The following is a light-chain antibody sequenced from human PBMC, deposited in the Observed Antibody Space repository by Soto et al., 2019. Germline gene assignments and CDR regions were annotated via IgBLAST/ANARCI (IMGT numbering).Light chain of an antibody. J-gene: IGLJ2*01. CDR1: SGSIASNY. Sequence: NFLLTQPHSVSESPGKTVTISCTRSSGSIASNYVQWYQQRPGSSPTTVIYEDNQRPSGVPDRLSGSIDSSSNSASLTISGRKTEDEADYYCQSYDSSNQVFGGGTKLTFL. V-gene: IGLV6-57*01. CDR3: QSYDSSNQV. CDR2: EDN.